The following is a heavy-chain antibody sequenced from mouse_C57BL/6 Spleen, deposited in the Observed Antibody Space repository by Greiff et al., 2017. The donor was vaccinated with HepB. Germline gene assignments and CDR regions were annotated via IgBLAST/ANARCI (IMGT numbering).Heavy chain of an antibody. CDR3: TWIDYGNYVAMDY. V-gene: IGHV14-4*01. CDR2: IDPENGDT. D-gene: IGHD2-1*01. Sequence: EVQLQQSGAELVRPGASVKLSCTASGFNIKDDYMHWVKQRPEQGLEWIGWIDPENGDTEYASKFQGKATITADTSSNTAYLQLSSLTSEDTAVYYCTWIDYGNYVAMDYWGQGTSVTVSS. J-gene: IGHJ4*01. CDR1: GFNIKDDY.